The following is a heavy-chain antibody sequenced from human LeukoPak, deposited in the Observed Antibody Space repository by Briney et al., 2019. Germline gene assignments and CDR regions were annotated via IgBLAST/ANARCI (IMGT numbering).Heavy chain of an antibody. CDR2: INHSGST. D-gene: IGHD3-10*01. J-gene: IGHJ4*02. V-gene: IGHV4-34*01. Sequence: SETLSLTCAVYGGSFSGYYWSWIRQPPGKGLEWIGEINHSGSTNYNPSLKSRVTISVDTSKNQFSLKLSSVTAADTAVYYCARETMVRGVNYFDYWGQGTLVTVSS. CDR3: ARETMVRGVNYFDY. CDR1: GGSFSGYY.